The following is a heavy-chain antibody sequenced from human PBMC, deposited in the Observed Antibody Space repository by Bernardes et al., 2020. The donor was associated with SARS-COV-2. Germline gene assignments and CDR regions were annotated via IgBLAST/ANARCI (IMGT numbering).Heavy chain of an antibody. D-gene: IGHD6-19*01. V-gene: IGHV3-23*01. CDR3: AKVRTPRIAVAGTGY. CDR1: GFTFSSYA. J-gene: IGHJ4*02. Sequence: GGSLRLSCAASGFTFSSYAMSWVRQAPGKGLEWVSAISGSGGSTYYADSVKGRFTISRDNSKNTLYLQMNSLRAEDTAVYYFAKVRTPRIAVAGTGYWGQGTLVTVSS. CDR2: ISGSGGST.